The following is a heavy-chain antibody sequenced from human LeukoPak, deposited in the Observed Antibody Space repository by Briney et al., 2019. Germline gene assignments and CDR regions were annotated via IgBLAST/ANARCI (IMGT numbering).Heavy chain of an antibody. CDR3: ARRTFRGWYEIDY. V-gene: IGHV3-74*01. CDR1: GFTFSSYW. CDR2: INSDGSST. D-gene: IGHD6-19*01. Sequence: GSLRLSCAASGFTFSSYWMHWVRQAPGKGLVWVSRINSDGSSTSYADSVKGRFTISRDNAKNTLYLQMNSLRAEDTAVYYCARRTFRGWYEIDYWGQGTLVTVSS. J-gene: IGHJ4*02.